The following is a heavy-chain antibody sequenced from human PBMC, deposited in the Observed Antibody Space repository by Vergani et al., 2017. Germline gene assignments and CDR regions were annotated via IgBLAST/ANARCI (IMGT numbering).Heavy chain of an antibody. Sequence: QLVESGGGWVQPGGSLRLSCVVSGFDFSSYILNRVRQAPGKGLEWVSVVSTGTKSQSYAESVKGRFTLSRDSGKNSLYLQMDSLRAEGTAVYYCAREYSSTSGRAFDFWGQGTKVTVCS. CDR3: AREYSSTSGRAFDF. CDR1: GFDFSSYI. D-gene: IGHD2-2*01. J-gene: IGHJ3*01. CDR2: VSTGTKSQ. V-gene: IGHV3-48*01.